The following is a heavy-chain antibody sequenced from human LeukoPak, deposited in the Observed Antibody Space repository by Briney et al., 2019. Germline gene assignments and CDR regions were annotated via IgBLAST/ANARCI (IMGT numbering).Heavy chain of an antibody. CDR3: ARAKVGAYGSWSYYSDY. V-gene: IGHV1-18*01. D-gene: IGHD3-10*01. CDR2: ISAYNGNT. CDR1: GYTFTSYG. J-gene: IGHJ4*02. Sequence: ASVRVSCKASGYTFTSYGISWVRQAPGQGLEWMGWISAYNGNTNYAQKLQGRVTMTTDTSTSTAYMELRSLRSDDTAVYYCARAKVGAYGSWSYYSDYWGQGTLVTVS.